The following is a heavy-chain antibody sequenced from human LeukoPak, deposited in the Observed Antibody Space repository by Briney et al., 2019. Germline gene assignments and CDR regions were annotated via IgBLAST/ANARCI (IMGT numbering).Heavy chain of an antibody. J-gene: IGHJ4*02. Sequence: GGSLRLSCAASRFTFSSYAMSWVRQAPGKGLEWVSVISGSGTGTYYADSVKGRFTISRDNSKNTLYLQMNSLRAEDTAVYYCAKVVVGATTPGYWGQGTLVTVSS. CDR3: AKVVVGATTPGY. V-gene: IGHV3-23*01. D-gene: IGHD2-15*01. CDR1: RFTFSSYA. CDR2: ISGSGTGT.